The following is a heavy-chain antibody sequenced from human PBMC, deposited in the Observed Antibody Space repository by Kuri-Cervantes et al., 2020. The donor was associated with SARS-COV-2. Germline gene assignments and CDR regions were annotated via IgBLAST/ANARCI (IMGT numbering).Heavy chain of an antibody. Sequence: GESLKISCAASGFTFSDYCMTWVRQAPGKGLEWVSGVSDDGATTYYADSVKGRFTISRDNSKNTLYLQINSLRAEDTAVYHCAKPTLATRPRWFHAWGQGTLVTVSS. CDR3: AKPTLATRPRWFHA. D-gene: IGHD4-23*01. CDR1: GFTFSDYC. J-gene: IGHJ5*02. V-gene: IGHV3-23*01. CDR2: VSDDGATT.